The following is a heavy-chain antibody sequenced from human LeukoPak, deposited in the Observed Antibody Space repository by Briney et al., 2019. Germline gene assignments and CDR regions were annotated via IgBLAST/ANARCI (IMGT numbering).Heavy chain of an antibody. CDR1: GINFADYA. Sequence: PGGSPRLSCVVSGINFADYAMHWVRQPPGKGLEWVSPISADGGSTFSADSVKGRFSISRDNSKNSLYLQMNSLRSEDTAMYYCAKESGKFDYWGQGTLVAVSS. V-gene: IGHV3-43*02. CDR3: AKESGKFDY. CDR2: ISADGGST. J-gene: IGHJ4*02.